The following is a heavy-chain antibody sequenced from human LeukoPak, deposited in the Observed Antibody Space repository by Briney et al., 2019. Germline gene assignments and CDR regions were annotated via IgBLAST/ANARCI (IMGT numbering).Heavy chain of an antibody. Sequence: GRSLRLSCAASGFTFSSYGMHWVRQAPGKGLEWVAVISYDGSKKYYADSVKGRFTISRDNSKNTLYLQMNSLRAEDTAVYYCAKESAYYDIQTPPDYWGQGTLVTVSS. V-gene: IGHV3-30*18. D-gene: IGHD3-9*01. CDR2: ISYDGSKK. CDR3: AKESAYYDIQTPPDY. CDR1: GFTFSSYG. J-gene: IGHJ4*02.